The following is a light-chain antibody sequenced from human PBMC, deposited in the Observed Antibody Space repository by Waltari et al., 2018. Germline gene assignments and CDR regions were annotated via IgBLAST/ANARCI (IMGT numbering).Light chain of an antibody. CDR3: QQRSNWLFT. J-gene: IGKJ4*01. CDR2: EAS. Sequence: EIVLTQSPATLSLSPGERATLSCRASQSVSPYLAWFQQKPGQAPRLLIYEASRRATGIPTRFSGSGSATDFTLTISSLEPEDFAVYYCQQRSNWLFTFGGGTKVEIK. CDR1: QSVSPY. V-gene: IGKV3-11*01.